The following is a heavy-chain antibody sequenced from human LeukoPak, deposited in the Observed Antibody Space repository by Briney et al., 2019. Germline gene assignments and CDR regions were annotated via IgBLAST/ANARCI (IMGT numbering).Heavy chain of an antibody. J-gene: IGHJ3*02. D-gene: IGHD3-22*01. V-gene: IGHV3-48*02. CDR1: GFTFSSYS. CDR3: ARERGGYYYYDSSGYGAFDI. Sequence: PGGSLRLSCAASGFTFSSYSMNWVRQAPGKGLEWVSYISSSSSTIYYADSVKGRFTISRDNAKNSLYLQMNSLRDEDTAVYDCARERGGYYYYDSSGYGAFDIWGQGTMVTVSS. CDR2: ISSSSSTI.